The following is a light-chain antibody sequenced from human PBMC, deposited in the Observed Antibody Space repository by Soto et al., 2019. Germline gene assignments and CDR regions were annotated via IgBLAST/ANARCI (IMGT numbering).Light chain of an antibody. CDR3: ASYAGTKLFV. V-gene: IGLV1-47*01. Sequence: QSVLTQPPSASGTPGQRVTISCSGSSSNIGSNYVYWYQQLPGTAPKLLIYRNNQRPSGVPDRFSGSKSGTSASLTVSGLQADDEAEYYCASYAGTKLFVFGSGTKLTVL. J-gene: IGLJ1*01. CDR1: SSNIGSNY. CDR2: RNN.